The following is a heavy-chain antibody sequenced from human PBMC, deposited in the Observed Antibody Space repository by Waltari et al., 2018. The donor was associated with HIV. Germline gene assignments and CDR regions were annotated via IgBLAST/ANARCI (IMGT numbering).Heavy chain of an antibody. CDR3: ATCGGDCPEGWFDP. V-gene: IGHV1-45*02. CDR2: ITPFNGNT. CDR1: GYTFTYRY. J-gene: IGHJ5*02. Sequence: QMQLVQSGAEVKKTGSSVKVSCKASGYTFTYRYLHWVRQAPGQALEWMGLITPFNGNTNYAQKFPDRVTITRDRAMSTAYMELSSLRSEDTAMYYCATCGGDCPEGWFDPWGQGTLVTVSS. D-gene: IGHD2-21*02.